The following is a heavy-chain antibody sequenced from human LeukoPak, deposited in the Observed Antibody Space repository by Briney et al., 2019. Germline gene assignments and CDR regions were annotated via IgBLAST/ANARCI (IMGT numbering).Heavy chain of an antibody. Sequence: GASVKVSCKTSGGTCSSCPMSWVRQAPGQGLEWMGGIIPLSGSANYAQQFQGRLTITVDDSTTTVYMELSSLRSEDTAVYYCARDLGDSSGYYYNSMGYWGQGTLVTVSS. V-gene: IGHV1-69*13. CDR3: ARDLGDSSGYYYNSMGY. CDR2: IIPLSGSA. D-gene: IGHD3-22*01. CDR1: GGTCSSCP. J-gene: IGHJ4*02.